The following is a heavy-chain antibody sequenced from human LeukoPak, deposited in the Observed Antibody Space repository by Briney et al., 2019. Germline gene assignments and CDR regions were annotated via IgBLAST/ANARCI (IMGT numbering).Heavy chain of an antibody. D-gene: IGHD3-16*01. CDR1: GFTFSSYS. Sequence: PGGSLLLSCAASGFTFSSYSMSWVRRAPGKGLEWVANIKQDGSEKYYVDSVKGRFTISRDNAENSLYLQMNSLRAEDTAVYYCARDFGPRLYAFDVWGQGTMITVSS. J-gene: IGHJ3*01. V-gene: IGHV3-7*01. CDR2: IKQDGSEK. CDR3: ARDFGPRLYAFDV.